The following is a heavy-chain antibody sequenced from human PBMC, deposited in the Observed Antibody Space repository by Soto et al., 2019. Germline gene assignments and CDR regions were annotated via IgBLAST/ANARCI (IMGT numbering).Heavy chain of an antibody. CDR2: INHSGST. V-gene: IGHV4-34*01. CDR1: GGSFSGYY. J-gene: IGHJ4*02. CDR3: ARGWGRIFDY. D-gene: IGHD7-27*01. Sequence: SETLSLTCAVYGGSFSGYYWSWIRQPPGKGLEWIGEINHSGSTNYNPSLKSRVTISADTSKNQFSLKLSSVTAADTAVYYCARGWGRIFDYWGQGTLVNVS.